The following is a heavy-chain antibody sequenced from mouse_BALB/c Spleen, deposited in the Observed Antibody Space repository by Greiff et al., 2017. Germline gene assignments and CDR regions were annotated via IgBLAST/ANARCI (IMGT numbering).Heavy chain of an antibody. D-gene: IGHD1-3*01. CDR1: GFTFSSFG. CDR3: ASNSYYAMDY. J-gene: IGHJ4*01. Sequence: EVKLVESGGGLVQPGGSRKLSCAASGFTFSSFGMHWVRQAPEKGLEWVAYISSGSSTIYYADTVKGRFTISRDNPNNTLFLQMTSLRSEDTAMYYCASNSYYAMDYWGQGTSVTVSS. CDR2: ISSGSSTI. V-gene: IGHV5-17*02.